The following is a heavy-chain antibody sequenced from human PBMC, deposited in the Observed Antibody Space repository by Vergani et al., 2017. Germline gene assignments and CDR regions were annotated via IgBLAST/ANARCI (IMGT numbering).Heavy chain of an antibody. CDR3: ARVPGYSSSWSYNE. Sequence: QVQLAQSGSELKKPGASVKVSCEASGYTFNSYSINWVRQAPGQGLEWMGWISTKTGKPTYAQGFTGRFVFSLDTSVRTTYLQISSLKTEDTAVYYCARVPGYSSSWSYNEWGQGTLVTVSS. J-gene: IGHJ4*02. CDR2: ISTKTGKP. V-gene: IGHV7-4-1*02. D-gene: IGHD6-13*01. CDR1: GYTFNSYS.